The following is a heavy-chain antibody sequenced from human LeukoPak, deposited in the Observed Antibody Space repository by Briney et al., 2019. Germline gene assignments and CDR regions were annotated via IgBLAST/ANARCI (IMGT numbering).Heavy chain of an antibody. CDR2: ISLSGST. Sequence: SETLSLTCTPSGCSLSDDNYYWSWIRQPPGKGLQWIAYISLSGSTNYNPSLKSRVTISLDTSKNQFSLRLTSVTAADTAVYYCAKTGAPMGGYWGQGTLVTVSS. CDR3: AKTGAPMGGY. D-gene: IGHD3-16*01. J-gene: IGHJ4*02. V-gene: IGHV4-61*01. CDR1: GCSLSDDNYY.